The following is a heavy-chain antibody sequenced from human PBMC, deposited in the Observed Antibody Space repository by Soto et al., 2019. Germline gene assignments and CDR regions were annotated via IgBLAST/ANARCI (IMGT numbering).Heavy chain of an antibody. CDR1: RGSVKGYD. Sequence: ASGCLAIACAVYRGSVKGYDWGGIRQPPGKGLEWIGEINHSGSTNYNPSLKSRVTISVDTSKNQFSLKLSSVTAADTAVYYCARGKRRITIFGVVIAPSLGANWFAPWGQGTLVTVS. V-gene: IGHV4-34*01. J-gene: IGHJ5*02. D-gene: IGHD3-3*01. CDR3: ARGKRRITIFGVVIAPSLGANWFAP. CDR2: INHSGST.